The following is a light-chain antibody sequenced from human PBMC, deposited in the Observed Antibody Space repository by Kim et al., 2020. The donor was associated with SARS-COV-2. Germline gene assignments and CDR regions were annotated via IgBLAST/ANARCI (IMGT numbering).Light chain of an antibody. V-gene: IGKV1-5*03. CDR1: QSLGGW. J-gene: IGKJ1*01. Sequence: SASVGDRVTITCRASQSLGGWLAWYQQRPGKAPKRLIYKASTLENGVPSRFSGSGSGTEFTLTISSLQPDDFATYYCQQYNSPWTFGQGTKVDIK. CDR2: KAS. CDR3: QQYNSPWT.